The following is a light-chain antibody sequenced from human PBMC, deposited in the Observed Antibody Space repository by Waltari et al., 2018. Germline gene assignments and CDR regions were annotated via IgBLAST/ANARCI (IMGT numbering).Light chain of an antibody. CDR2: DAS. Sequence: DIQMTQSPSTLSASVGYRVTITCRASQDISKWLAWYQQKPGKAPKFLIYDASSLETGVPARFSGSGSGTEFTLTISSLQPEDFATYYCQEYNGDSFTFGQGTRLEIK. V-gene: IGKV1-5*01. CDR3: QEYNGDSFT. J-gene: IGKJ5*01. CDR1: QDISKW.